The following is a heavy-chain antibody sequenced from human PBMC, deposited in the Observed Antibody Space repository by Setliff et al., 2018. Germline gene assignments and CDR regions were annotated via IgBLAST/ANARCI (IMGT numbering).Heavy chain of an antibody. D-gene: IGHD3-3*01. CDR2: MNPNSGNT. V-gene: IGHV1-8*03. Sequence: GASVKVSCKASGYTFTSYDINWVRQATGQGLEWMGWMNPNSGNTGCAQKFQGRVTITRNTSISTAYMELSSLRSEDTAVYYCTRGRRGNYDFWSGYSNWFDPWGQGTLVTVSS. CDR1: GYTFTSYD. CDR3: TRGRRGNYDFWSGYSNWFDP. J-gene: IGHJ5*02.